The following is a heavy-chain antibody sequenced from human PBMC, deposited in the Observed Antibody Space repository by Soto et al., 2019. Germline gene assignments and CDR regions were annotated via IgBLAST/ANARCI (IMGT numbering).Heavy chain of an antibody. D-gene: IGHD2-2*01. CDR1: GVPFNIYG. CDR3: VNSPGCYADRSTLYSV. V-gene: IGHV3-64D*06. CDR2: ISSNGGST. Sequence: GGSLRLSCSASGVPFNIYGVHWVRQAPGKGLEYVSGISSNGGSTYYADSVKGRFTISRDNSKNTLYLQMSSLRAEDTAVYCCVNSPGCYADRSTLYSVRGRGSLVTVSA. J-gene: IGHJ4*02.